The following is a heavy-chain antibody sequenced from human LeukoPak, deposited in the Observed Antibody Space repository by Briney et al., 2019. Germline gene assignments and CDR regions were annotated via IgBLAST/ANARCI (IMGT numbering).Heavy chain of an antibody. Sequence: ASVKVSCKASGGTFSSSAISWVRQAPGQGLEWMGGIIPIFGTANYAQKFQGRVTITTDESTSTAYMELSSLRSEDTAVYYCARVASSGWYYYFDYWGQGTLVTVSS. CDR1: GGTFSSSA. J-gene: IGHJ4*02. CDR2: IIPIFGTA. CDR3: ARVASSGWYYYFDY. V-gene: IGHV1-69*05. D-gene: IGHD6-19*01.